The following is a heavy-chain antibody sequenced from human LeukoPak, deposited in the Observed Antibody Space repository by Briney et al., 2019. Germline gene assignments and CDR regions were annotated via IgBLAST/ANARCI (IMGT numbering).Heavy chain of an antibody. Sequence: GGSLRLSCAASGFIFSTYWMSWVRQAPGKGLEWVSVIYSGGTTYYADSVKGRFTISRDNSKNTVYLQMNSLRAEDTAVYYCATSGGSAWFNFDYWGQGTLVTVSS. CDR2: IYSGGTT. V-gene: IGHV3-53*01. CDR1: GFIFSTYW. D-gene: IGHD6-19*01. J-gene: IGHJ4*02. CDR3: ATSGGSAWFNFDY.